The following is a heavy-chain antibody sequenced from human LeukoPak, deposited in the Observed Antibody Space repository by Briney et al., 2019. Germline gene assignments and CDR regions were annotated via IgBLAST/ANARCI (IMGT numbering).Heavy chain of an antibody. V-gene: IGHV3-21*01. Sequence: PGGSLRLSCAASGFTFITHTMTWVRQAPGKGLEWVSAISSNGNNMYYADSARGRFSISRDIAKNSLYLQMNSLKVEDTGVYYCARDISGADDAFDIWGQGTMVIVSS. D-gene: IGHD1-26*01. CDR2: ISSNGNNM. J-gene: IGHJ3*02. CDR1: GFTFITHT. CDR3: ARDISGADDAFDI.